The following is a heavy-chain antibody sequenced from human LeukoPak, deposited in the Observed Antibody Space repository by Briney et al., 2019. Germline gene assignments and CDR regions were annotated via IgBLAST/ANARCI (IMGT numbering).Heavy chain of an antibody. CDR1: GFTFSSYA. J-gene: IGHJ5*02. CDR2: INSDGSST. Sequence: GGSLRLSCAASGFTFSSYAMSWVRQAPGKGLVWVSRINSDGSSTSYADSVKGRFTISRDNAKNTLYLQMNSLRAEDTAVYYCAREKSGYYDFWSGYDRGFDPWGQGTLVTVSS. D-gene: IGHD3-3*01. V-gene: IGHV3-74*01. CDR3: AREKSGYYDFWSGYDRGFDP.